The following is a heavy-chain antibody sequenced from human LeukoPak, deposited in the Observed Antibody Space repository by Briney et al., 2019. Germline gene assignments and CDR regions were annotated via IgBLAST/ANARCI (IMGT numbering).Heavy chain of an antibody. CDR1: GFTFGDYA. CDR3: TKPLPGSYYFYGVDV. Sequence: GSLRLSCTTSGFTFGDYAMSWFRQAPGKGLEWIAFIRSKASGGTTEYAASVKGRFTISRDDSKSIAYLQMNSLTPEDTAVYCCTKPLPGSYYFYGVDVWGHGTTVTVSS. J-gene: IGHJ6*02. CDR2: IRSKASGGTT. V-gene: IGHV3-49*03. D-gene: IGHD3-10*01.